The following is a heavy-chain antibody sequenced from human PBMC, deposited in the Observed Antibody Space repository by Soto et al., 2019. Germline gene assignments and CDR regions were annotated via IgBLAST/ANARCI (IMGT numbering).Heavy chain of an antibody. D-gene: IGHD5-12*01. V-gene: IGHV4-59*12. CDR2: IYYSGST. Sequence: SETLSLTCTVSGGSISSYYWSWIRQPPGKGLEWIGYIYYSGSTYYNPSLKSRVTISVDTSKNQFSLKLSSVTAADTAVYYCATERWLQAFDYWGQGTLVTVSS. J-gene: IGHJ4*02. CDR3: ATERWLQAFDY. CDR1: GGSISSYY.